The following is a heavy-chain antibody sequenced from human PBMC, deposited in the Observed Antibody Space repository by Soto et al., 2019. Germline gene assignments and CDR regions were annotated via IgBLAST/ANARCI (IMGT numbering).Heavy chain of an antibody. CDR1: GGTFSNYA. V-gene: IGHV1-69*13. CDR3: ARVRSVRAVAGYYYYGMDV. CDR2: IIPIFGTA. Sequence: ASVKVSCKASGGTFSNYAISWGRQAPGQGLEGMGGIIPIFGTANYAQKFQGRVTITADESTSTAYMELSSLRSEDTAVYYCARVRSVRAVAGYYYYGMDVWGQGTTVTVSS. D-gene: IGHD6-19*01. J-gene: IGHJ6*02.